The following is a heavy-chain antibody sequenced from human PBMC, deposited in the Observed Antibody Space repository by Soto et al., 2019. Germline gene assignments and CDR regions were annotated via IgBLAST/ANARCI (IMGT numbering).Heavy chain of an antibody. CDR2: IIPIFGTA. CDR3: ARYGYSYGVYYYYGMDV. D-gene: IGHD5-18*01. Sequence: SVKVSCKASGGTFSSYSISWVRQAPGQGLEWMGGIIPIFGTANYAQKFQGRVTITADESTSAAYMELSSLRSEDTAVYYCARYGYSYGVYYYYGMDVWGQGTTVSVAS. CDR1: GGTFSSYS. V-gene: IGHV1-69*13. J-gene: IGHJ6*01.